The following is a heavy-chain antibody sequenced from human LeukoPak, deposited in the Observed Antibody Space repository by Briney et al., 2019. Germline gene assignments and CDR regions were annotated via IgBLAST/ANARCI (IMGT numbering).Heavy chain of an antibody. D-gene: IGHD3-10*01. J-gene: IGHJ4*02. CDR3: ARDRVGFGYEFDY. CDR1: GGSISSYY. Sequence: PSETPSLPCTVSGGSISSYYWSWIRQPPGKGLEWIGYIYYSGSTNYNPSLKSRVTISVDTSKNQFSLKLSSVTAADTAVYYCARDRVGFGYEFDYWGQGTLVTVSS. CDR2: IYYSGST. V-gene: IGHV4-59*01.